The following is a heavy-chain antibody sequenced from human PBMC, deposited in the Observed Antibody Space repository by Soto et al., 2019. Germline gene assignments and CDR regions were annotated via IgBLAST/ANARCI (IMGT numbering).Heavy chain of an antibody. CDR3: TRLGIAVAGTLFY. Sequence: GGSLRLSCTASGFTFGDYAMSWFRQAPGKGLEWVGFIRSKACGGTTEYAASVKGRFTISRDDSKSIAYLQMNSLKTEDTAVYYCTRLGIAVAGTLFYWGQGTLVTVSS. D-gene: IGHD6-19*01. J-gene: IGHJ4*02. CDR2: IRSKACGGTT. V-gene: IGHV3-49*03. CDR1: GFTFGDYA.